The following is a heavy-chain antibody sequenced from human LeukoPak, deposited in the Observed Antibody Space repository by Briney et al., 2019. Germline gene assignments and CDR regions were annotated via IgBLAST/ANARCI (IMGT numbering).Heavy chain of an antibody. CDR2: ISTNGGST. Sequence: PGGSLRLSCSASGLTFSLYSMHWVRQAPGKGLEYVSGISTNGGSTYYADSVKGRFTISRDNSKNTLYLQMSTLRAEDTSVYYCVTELGIGGLDIWGQGTMVTVSS. V-gene: IGHV3-64D*06. J-gene: IGHJ3*02. D-gene: IGHD7-27*01. CDR1: GLTFSLYS. CDR3: VTELGIGGLDI.